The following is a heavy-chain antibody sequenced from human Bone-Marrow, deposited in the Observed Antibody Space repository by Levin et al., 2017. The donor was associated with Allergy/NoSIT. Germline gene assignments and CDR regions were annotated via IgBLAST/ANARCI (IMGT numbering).Heavy chain of an antibody. Sequence: PGESLKISCAASGFTFSNAWMSWVRQAPGKGLEWVGRIKSKTDGGTTDYAAPVKGRFTISRDDSKNTLYLQMNSLKTEDTAVYYCTTGIVVVVAADVNWGQGTLVTVSS. CDR3: TTGIVVVVAADVN. J-gene: IGHJ4*02. V-gene: IGHV3-15*01. D-gene: IGHD2-15*01. CDR1: GFTFSNAW. CDR2: IKSKTDGGTT.